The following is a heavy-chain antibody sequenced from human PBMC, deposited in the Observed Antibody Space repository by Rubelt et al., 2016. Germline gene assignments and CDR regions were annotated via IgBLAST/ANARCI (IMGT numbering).Heavy chain of an antibody. V-gene: IGHV3-23*01. CDR1: GFNFNNNA. D-gene: IGHD1-1*01. CDR2: LSGSGGST. J-gene: IGHJ4*02. CDR3: ARELSGTPTFDY. Sequence: EVQLLESGGGLVQPGGSLRLSCVAPGFNFNNNAMSWVRQAPGKGLEWVSGLSGSGGSTSYADPVKGRFTISRDNSKHTVYLQMNSLRVEDMAVYYCARELSGTPTFDYWGQGTLVTVSS.